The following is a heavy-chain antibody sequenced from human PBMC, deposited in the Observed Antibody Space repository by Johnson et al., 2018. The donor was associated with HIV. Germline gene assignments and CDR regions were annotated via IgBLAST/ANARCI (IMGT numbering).Heavy chain of an antibody. V-gene: IGHV3-30-3*01. CDR3: VREGNYYDSSSHVVDI. J-gene: IGHJ3*02. D-gene: IGHD3-22*01. CDR2: ISHDGSNK. Sequence: QVQLVESGGELVQPGGSLRLSCAASGFTFSSYAMHWVRQAPGKGLEWVAVISHDGSNKYYADSVRGRFTISRDKSRNTLYLQMNSLRAEDTAVHYCVREGNYYDSSSHVVDIWGQGTMVTVSS. CDR1: GFTFSSYA.